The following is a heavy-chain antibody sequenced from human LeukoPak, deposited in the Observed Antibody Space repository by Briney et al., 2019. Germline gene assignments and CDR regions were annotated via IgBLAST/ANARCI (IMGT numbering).Heavy chain of an antibody. CDR3: AKDTGRYSSGWTDY. V-gene: IGHV3-30*02. CDR1: GFTFSSYG. J-gene: IGHJ4*02. D-gene: IGHD6-19*01. Sequence: GGSLRLSCAASGFTFSSYGMHWVRQAPGKGLEWVAFIRYDGSNKYYADSVKGRFTISRDNSKNPLYLQMNSLRAEDTAVYYCAKDTGRYSSGWTDYWGQGTLVTVSS. CDR2: IRYDGSNK.